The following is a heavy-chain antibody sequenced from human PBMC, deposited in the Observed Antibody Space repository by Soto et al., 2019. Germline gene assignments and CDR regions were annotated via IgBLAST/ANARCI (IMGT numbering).Heavy chain of an antibody. CDR3: ARGKGELGYYYYGMDV. V-gene: IGHV1-46*01. CDR1: GGTFSSYA. CDR2: INPSGGST. Sequence: ASVKVSCKASGGTFSSYAISWVRQAPGQGLEWMGIINPSGGSTSYAQKFQGRVTMTRDTSTSTVYMELSSLRSEDTAVYYCARGKGELGYYYYGMDVWGQGTTVTVSS. D-gene: IGHD3-10*01. J-gene: IGHJ6*02.